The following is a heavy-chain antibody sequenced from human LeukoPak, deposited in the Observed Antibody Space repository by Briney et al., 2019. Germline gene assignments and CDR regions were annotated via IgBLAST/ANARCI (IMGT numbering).Heavy chain of an antibody. CDR2: ISSSGSTI. CDR3: AKSVQLWLTLIDY. D-gene: IGHD5-18*01. CDR1: GFTFSSYE. V-gene: IGHV3-48*03. J-gene: IGHJ4*02. Sequence: GGSLRLSCAASGFTFSSYEMNWVRQAPGKGLEWVSYISSSGSTIYYADSVKGRFTISRDNSKNTLYLQMNSLRAEDTAVYYCAKSVQLWLTLIDYWGQGTLVTVSS.